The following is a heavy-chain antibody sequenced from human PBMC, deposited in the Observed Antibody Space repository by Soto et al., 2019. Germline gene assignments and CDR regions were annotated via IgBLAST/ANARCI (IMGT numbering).Heavy chain of an antibody. CDR1: GFTFSSYG. Sequence: SLRLSCAASGFTFSSYGMHWVRQAPGKGLEWVAVIWYDGSNKYYADSVKGRFTISRDNSKNTLYLQMNSLRAEDTAVYYCARERRSYYDFWRGYYTPYYYYYGMDVWGQGTTVTVSS. CDR3: ARERRSYYDFWRGYYTPYYYYYGMDV. J-gene: IGHJ6*02. V-gene: IGHV3-33*01. CDR2: IWYDGSNK. D-gene: IGHD3-3*01.